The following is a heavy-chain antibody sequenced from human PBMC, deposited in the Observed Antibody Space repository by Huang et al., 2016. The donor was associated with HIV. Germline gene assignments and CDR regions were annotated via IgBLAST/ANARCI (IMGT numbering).Heavy chain of an antibody. CDR1: GFTFSDHY. CDR2: SRNKVSSYTT. D-gene: IGHD6-19*01. J-gene: IGHJ6*02. V-gene: IGHV3-72*01. CDR3: TGALASDTGMDV. Sequence: EVQLVESGGGLVQPGGSLRLSCAASGFTFSDHYVAWVRHAPVKGLEWVGRSRNKVSSYTTEYAASVKGRFTISRDDSETALYLQMNSRRTEDSAVYYCTGALASDTGMDVWGQGTTVTVSS.